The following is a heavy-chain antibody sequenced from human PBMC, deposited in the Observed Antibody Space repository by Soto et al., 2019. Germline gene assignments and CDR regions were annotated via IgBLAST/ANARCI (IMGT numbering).Heavy chain of an antibody. CDR3: AHRGLSSGYYGYYFDY. V-gene: IGHV2-5*02. CDR1: GFSLSTSGVG. D-gene: IGHD3-22*01. CDR2: IYWDDDK. J-gene: IGHJ4*02. Sequence: QITLKESGPTLVKPTQTLTLTCTFSGFSLSTSGVGVGWIRQPPGKALEWLALIYWDDDKRYSPSLKSRLTITKDTSKNQVVLTMINMDPVDTATYYCAHRGLSSGYYGYYFDYWGQGTLVTVSS.